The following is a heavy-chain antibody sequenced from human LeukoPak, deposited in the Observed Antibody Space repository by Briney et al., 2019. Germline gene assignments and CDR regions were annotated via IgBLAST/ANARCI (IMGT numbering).Heavy chain of an antibody. CDR3: ARFGSGTYGLFDY. CDR2: IYYSGST. V-gene: IGHV4-59*01. J-gene: IGHJ4*02. CDR1: GGSISSYY. D-gene: IGHD3-10*01. Sequence: PSETLSLTYTVSGGSISSYYWSWIRQPPGKGLEWIGYIYYSGSTNYNPSLKSRVTISIDTSKNQFSLKLSSVTAADTAVYYCARFGSGTYGLFDYWGQGTLVTVSS.